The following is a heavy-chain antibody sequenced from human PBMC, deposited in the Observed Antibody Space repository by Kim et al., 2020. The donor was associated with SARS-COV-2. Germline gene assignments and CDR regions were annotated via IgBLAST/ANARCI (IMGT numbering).Heavy chain of an antibody. CDR1: GDSISSRSYY. D-gene: IGHD3-3*01. J-gene: IGHJ5*02. Sequence: SETLSLTCIVSGDSISSRSYYWGWIRQPPGKGLEWMGSVYYSGSTYYNPSLKSRVSTAVDTSKNQFSLRLTSVTAADTAVYYCARHHYDFLRHYLFGWFDPWGQGILVTVSS. CDR2: VYYSGST. V-gene: IGHV4-39*01. CDR3: ARHHYDFLRHYLFGWFDP.